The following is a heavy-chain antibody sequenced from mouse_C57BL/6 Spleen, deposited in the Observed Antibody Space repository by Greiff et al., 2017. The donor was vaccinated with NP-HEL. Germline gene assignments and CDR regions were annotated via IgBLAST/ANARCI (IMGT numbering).Heavy chain of an antibody. J-gene: IGHJ2*01. V-gene: IGHV1-69*01. CDR2: IDPSDSYT. CDR3: ARDYGSSSYFDY. Sequence: VQLQQSGAELVMPGASVKLSCKASGYTFTSYWMHWVKQRPGQGLEWIGEIDPSDSYTNYNQKFKGKSTLTVDKSSSTAYMHLSSLTSEASAVYYCARDYGSSSYFDYWGQGTTLTVSS. CDR1: GYTFTSYW. D-gene: IGHD1-1*01.